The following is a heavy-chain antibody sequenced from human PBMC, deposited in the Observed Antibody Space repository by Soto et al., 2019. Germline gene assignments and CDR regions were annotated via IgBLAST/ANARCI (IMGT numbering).Heavy chain of an antibody. Sequence: QVQLVESGGGVVQPGRSLRLSCAASGFTFSSYAMHWVRQAPGKGLEWVAVISYDGSNKYYADSVKGRITISRDNSKNTLYLQMNSLRAEDTAVYYFARLSYFDYWGQGTLVTVSS. D-gene: IGHD6-25*01. CDR2: ISYDGSNK. CDR3: ARLSYFDY. CDR1: GFTFSSYA. J-gene: IGHJ4*02. V-gene: IGHV3-30-3*01.